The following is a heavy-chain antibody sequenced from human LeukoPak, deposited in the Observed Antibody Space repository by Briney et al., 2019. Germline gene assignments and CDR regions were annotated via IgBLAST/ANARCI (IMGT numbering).Heavy chain of an antibody. CDR3: ARHFLPRRVTAAFDY. V-gene: IGHV5-51*01. CDR1: GYSFTSYW. Sequence: GESLKISCQGSGYSFTSYWIGWVRQMPGKGLEWMGIIYPGDSDTRYSPSFQGQVTISADKSISTAYLQWSSLKASDTAMYYCARHFLPRRVTAAFDYWGQGTLVTVSS. D-gene: IGHD1-20*01. CDR2: IYPGDSDT. J-gene: IGHJ4*02.